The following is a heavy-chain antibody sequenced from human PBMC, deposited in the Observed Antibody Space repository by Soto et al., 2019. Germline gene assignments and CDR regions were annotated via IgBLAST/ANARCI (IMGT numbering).Heavy chain of an antibody. CDR3: ARPANTVADHFDL. Sequence: GESLKISCQVSGYTFTIYWIGWVRQMPGKGLEWMGIIYPSDSDTRYSPSFQGQVTISADQSINTAYLQWDSLKASDTAIYYCARPANTVADHFDLWGQGTPVTVSS. CDR2: IYPSDSDT. V-gene: IGHV5-51*01. CDR1: GYTFTIYW. J-gene: IGHJ4*02. D-gene: IGHD4-17*01.